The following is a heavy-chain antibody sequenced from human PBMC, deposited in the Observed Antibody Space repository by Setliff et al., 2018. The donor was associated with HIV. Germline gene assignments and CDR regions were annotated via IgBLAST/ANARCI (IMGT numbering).Heavy chain of an antibody. CDR3: ARDKGEQQLYFDY. CDR2: ISSSSTTT. CDR1: GFRFASHS. J-gene: IGHJ4*02. V-gene: IGHV3-48*04. D-gene: IGHD6-13*01. Sequence: GGSLRLSCAPSGFRFASHSMNWVRQAPGKGLEWVSYISSSSTTTYYADSVEGRFTSSRDNAKSSLFLQMSGLRPEDTAVYYCARDKGEQQLYFDYWGQGTLVTVSS.